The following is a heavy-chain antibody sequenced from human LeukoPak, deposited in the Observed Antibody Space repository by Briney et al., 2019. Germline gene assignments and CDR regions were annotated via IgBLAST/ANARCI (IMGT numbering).Heavy chain of an antibody. CDR1: GFTFSSYA. CDR3: ARDRYNWNDGRRSVFDY. J-gene: IGHJ4*02. V-gene: IGHV3-30-3*01. Sequence: PGGSLRLSCAASGFTFSSYAMHWVRQAPGKGLEWVAVISYGGGNRYYADSVKGRFTISRDNSKNTLYLQMNSLRGEDTAVYYCARDRYNWNDGRRSVFDYWGQGTLVTVSS. D-gene: IGHD1-1*01. CDR2: ISYGGGNR.